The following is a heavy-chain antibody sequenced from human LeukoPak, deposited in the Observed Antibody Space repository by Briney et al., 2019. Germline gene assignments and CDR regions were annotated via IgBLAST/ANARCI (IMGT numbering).Heavy chain of an antibody. V-gene: IGHV4-61*02. CDR2: IYSSGST. CDR3: ARDSYYGSGSYYKTPIWFDP. J-gene: IGHJ5*02. Sequence: SETLSLTCTVSGDSISSGSYYWSWIRQPAGKGLEWIGRIYSSGSTNYNPSLNSRVTISVDTSKNQFSLKLSSVTAADTAVYYCARDSYYGSGSYYKTPIWFDPWGQGTLATVSS. CDR1: GDSISSGSYY. D-gene: IGHD3-10*01.